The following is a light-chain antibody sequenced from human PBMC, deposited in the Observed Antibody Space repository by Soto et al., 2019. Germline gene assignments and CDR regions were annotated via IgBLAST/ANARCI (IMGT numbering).Light chain of an antibody. CDR1: QSISSW. J-gene: IGKJ2*01. CDR2: DAS. Sequence: DIQMTQSPSTLSASVGDRVTITCRASQSISSWLAWYQQKPGKAPKVLIYDASSLESGVPSRFSGSGPGTEFTLTISSLQPDDFATYYCQQYNSYSSFTFGQGTKLEIK. V-gene: IGKV1-5*01. CDR3: QQYNSYSSFT.